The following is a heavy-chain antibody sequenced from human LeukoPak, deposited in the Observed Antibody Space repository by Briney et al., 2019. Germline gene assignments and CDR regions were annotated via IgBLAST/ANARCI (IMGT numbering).Heavy chain of an antibody. J-gene: IGHJ6*03. D-gene: IGHD2-8*02. CDR2: MNPNSGNT. CDR3: ARGRGEVLGYCTGGVCRGEYYYYMDV. V-gene: IGHV1-8*01. CDR1: GYTFTSYD. Sequence: ASVKVSCKASGYTFTSYDINWVRQATGQGLEWMGWMNPNSGNTGYAQKFQGRVTMTRNTSISTAYMELSSLRSEDTAVYYCARGRGEVLGYCTGGVCRGEYYYYMDVCGKGTTATVSS.